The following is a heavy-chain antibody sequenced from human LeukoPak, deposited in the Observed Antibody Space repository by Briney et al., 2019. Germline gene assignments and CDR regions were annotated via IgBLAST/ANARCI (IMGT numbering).Heavy chain of an antibody. D-gene: IGHD2-15*01. CDR2: ISSSSSSI. V-gene: IGHV3-48*01. Sequence: GGSLRLSFAASGFTFSSYNMNWVRQAPGKGLEWISYISSSSSSIYYADSVKGRFTISKDDAKNSLYLQMNSLRAEDTAVYYCASSIHCSGGSCYVPWGQGTLVTVSS. CDR3: ASSIHCSGGSCYVP. J-gene: IGHJ4*02. CDR1: GFTFSSYN.